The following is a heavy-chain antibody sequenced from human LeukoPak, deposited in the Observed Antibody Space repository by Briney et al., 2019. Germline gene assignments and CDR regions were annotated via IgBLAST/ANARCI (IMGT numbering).Heavy chain of an antibody. J-gene: IGHJ3*02. Sequence: ASVKVSCKASGGTFISYAISWVRQAPGQGLEWMGGIIPIFGTANYAQKFQGRVTITADESTSTAYMELSSLRSEDTAVYYCASLPIAVAGTRGGAFDIWGQGTMVTVSS. V-gene: IGHV1-69*13. CDR2: IIPIFGTA. CDR1: GGTFISYA. CDR3: ASLPIAVAGTRGGAFDI. D-gene: IGHD6-19*01.